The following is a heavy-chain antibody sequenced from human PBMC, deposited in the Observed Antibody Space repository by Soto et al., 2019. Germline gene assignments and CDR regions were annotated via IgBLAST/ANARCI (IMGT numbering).Heavy chain of an antibody. V-gene: IGHV1-69*13. CDR3: AIGYCSGGNCYSGMDV. J-gene: IGHJ6*02. CDR1: GGTFSTHA. CDR2: IIPISGTT. Sequence: GASVKVSCKASGGTFSTHAIIWVRQAPGHGLEWMGGIIPISGTTYYTQKFQGRVTITADEPTSTAFMELSSLKSEDTAVFYCAIGYCSGGNCYSGMDVWGQGTMVTVSS. D-gene: IGHD2-15*01.